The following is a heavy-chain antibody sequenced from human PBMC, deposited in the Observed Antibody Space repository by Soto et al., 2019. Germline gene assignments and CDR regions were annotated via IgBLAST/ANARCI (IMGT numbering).Heavy chain of an antibody. V-gene: IGHV1-69*06. D-gene: IGHD4-17*01. J-gene: IGHJ6*02. CDR1: GGTFSSYA. Sequence: ASVKVSCKASGGTFSSYAISWVRQAPGQGLEWMGGIIPIFGTANYAQKFQGRVTITADKSTSTAYMELSSLRSEDTAVYYCARDYGDYYYYGMDVWGQGTTVTVSS. CDR2: IIPIFGTA. CDR3: ARDYGDYYYYGMDV.